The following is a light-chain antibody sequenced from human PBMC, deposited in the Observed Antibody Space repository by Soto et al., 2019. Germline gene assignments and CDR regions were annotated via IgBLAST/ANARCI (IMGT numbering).Light chain of an antibody. V-gene: IGKV3-20*01. Sequence: EIVLTQSPGTLSLSQGERATLSCRASQSVSNNYLAWYQQKPGQAPRLLIYAASRRATGIPDRFSGSGSGTDFPLTISRLEPEDFAVYSCQQYGSSPLTFGGGTKVEIK. CDR2: AAS. CDR3: QQYGSSPLT. J-gene: IGKJ4*01. CDR1: QSVSNNY.